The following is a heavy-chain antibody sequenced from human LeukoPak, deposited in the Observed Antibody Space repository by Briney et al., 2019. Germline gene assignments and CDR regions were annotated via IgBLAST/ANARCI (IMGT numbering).Heavy chain of an antibody. CDR1: GFTFSSYG. J-gene: IGHJ4*02. V-gene: IGHV3-30*02. D-gene: IGHD3-22*01. CDR3: AKDQYYYDSSGYSDY. CDR2: IRYDGSNK. Sequence: GGSLRLSCAASGFTFSSYGMHWVRQAPGKGLEWVAFIRYDGSNKYYADSVKGRFTISRDNSKNTLYLQMNSLRAEDTAVYYSAKDQYYYDSSGYSDYWGQGTLVTVSS.